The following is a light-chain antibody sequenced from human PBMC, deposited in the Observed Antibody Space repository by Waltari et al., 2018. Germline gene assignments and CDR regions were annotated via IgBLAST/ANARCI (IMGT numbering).Light chain of an antibody. CDR2: EGS. CDR1: SSDVGSYNL. V-gene: IGLV2-23*01. Sequence: QSALTQPASVSGSPGQSIPISCPGTSSDVGSYNLFPWYQQHPGKAPKLMIYEGSKRPSGVSNRFSGSKSGNTASLTISGLQAEDEADYYCCSYAGSSTLVFGGGTKLTVL. J-gene: IGLJ2*01. CDR3: CSYAGSSTLV.